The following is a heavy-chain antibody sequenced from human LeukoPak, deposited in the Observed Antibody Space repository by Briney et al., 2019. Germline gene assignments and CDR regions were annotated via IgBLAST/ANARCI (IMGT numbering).Heavy chain of an antibody. V-gene: IGHV1-2*02. J-gene: IGHJ4*02. Sequence: ASVKVSCKASGYTFTAYHMHWVRQAPGQGLEWMGWINLNSGDTHYAQNFQDRVTMTRDTSIRTAYMELSRLRFDDTAVYYCATMDGGESYWGQGTLVTVSS. D-gene: IGHD3-16*01. CDR3: ATMDGGESY. CDR2: INLNSGDT. CDR1: GYTFTAYH.